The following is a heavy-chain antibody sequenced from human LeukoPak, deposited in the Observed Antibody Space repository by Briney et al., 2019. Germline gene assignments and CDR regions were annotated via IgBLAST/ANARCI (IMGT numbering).Heavy chain of an antibody. CDR1: EFTVSSNY. V-gene: IGHV3-53*01. CDR2: IYSGGST. Sequence: GGSLRLSCAASEFTVSSNYMSWVRQAPGKGLEWVSVIYSGGSTYYADSVKGRFTISRDNSKNTLYLQMNSLRAEDTAVYYCARVQVGATLDYWGQGTLVTVSS. CDR3: ARVQVGATLDY. J-gene: IGHJ4*02. D-gene: IGHD1-26*01.